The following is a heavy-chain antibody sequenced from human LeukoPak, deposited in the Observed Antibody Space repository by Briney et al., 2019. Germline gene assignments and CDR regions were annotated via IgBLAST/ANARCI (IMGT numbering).Heavy chain of an antibody. CDR1: GFTFSTYA. J-gene: IGHJ4*02. CDR3: AKTYSSGWYMSFDY. D-gene: IGHD6-19*01. Sequence: GGSLRHTCAASGFTFSTYALSWVRQAPGKGLEWVANIKKDGSEKYYVDSVKGRFTISRDNAKNSLYLQMNSLRAEDTAVYYCAKTYSSGWYMSFDYWGQGTLVTVSS. CDR2: IKKDGSEK. V-gene: IGHV3-7*01.